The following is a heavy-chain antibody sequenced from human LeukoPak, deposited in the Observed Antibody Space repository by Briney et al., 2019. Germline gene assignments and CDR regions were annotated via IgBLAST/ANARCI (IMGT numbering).Heavy chain of an antibody. J-gene: IGHJ3*01. CDR3: ARVVDSTRAFHV. V-gene: IGHV3-66*01. D-gene: IGHD2-21*01. CDR1: GFTVSDNF. CDR2: ISGGGGT. Sequence: GGSLRLSCAASGFTVSDNFMSWVRQAPGQGLEWVSLISGGGGTYYAASVKGRFTISRGSSENSLYLQMNSLRPEDTAAYYCARVVDSTRAFHVWGQGTLVTVSS.